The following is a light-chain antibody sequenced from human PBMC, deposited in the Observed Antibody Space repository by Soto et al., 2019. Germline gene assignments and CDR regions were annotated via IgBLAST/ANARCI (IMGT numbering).Light chain of an antibody. CDR2: DAS. Sequence: EIVLTQSPATLSLSPGERATLSCRASQSVSSYLAWYQQKPGQAPRLLIYDASNRATGIPARFSGSGSGTYFTPTISSLEPEDFAVYYCQQRSNWPPFTFGTGTKVDIK. J-gene: IGKJ3*01. CDR1: QSVSSY. V-gene: IGKV3-11*01. CDR3: QQRSNWPPFT.